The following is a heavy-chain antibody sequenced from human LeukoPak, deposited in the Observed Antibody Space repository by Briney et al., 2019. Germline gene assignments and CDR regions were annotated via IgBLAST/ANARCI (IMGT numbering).Heavy chain of an antibody. V-gene: IGHV3-21*01. CDR1: GFTFSTYR. CDR3: ARASAGTLDLLDY. D-gene: IGHD6-13*01. CDR2: ITSSSSYI. J-gene: IGHJ4*02. Sequence: GGSLRLSCAASGFTFSTYRMSWVRQAPGKGLEWVSSITSSSSYIYYADSLKGRFIISRDNAKNSLYLQMNSLRVEDTAVYYCARASAGTLDLLDYWREGTLVTVSS.